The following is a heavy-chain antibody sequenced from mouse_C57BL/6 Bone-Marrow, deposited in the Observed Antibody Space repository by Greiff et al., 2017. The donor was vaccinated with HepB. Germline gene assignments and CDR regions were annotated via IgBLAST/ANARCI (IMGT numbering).Heavy chain of an antibody. CDR2: IWRGGST. D-gene: IGHD2-4*01. V-gene: IGHV2-5*01. J-gene: IGHJ2*01. Sequence: QVQLQQSGPGLVQPSQSLSITCTVSGFSLTSYGVHWVRQSPGKGLEWLGVIWRGGSTDYNAAFMSRLSITKENSKSHVFFKMNSLQADDTAIYYCAKKRWDYGYFDYWGQGTTLTVSS. CDR1: GFSLTSYG. CDR3: AKKRWDYGYFDY.